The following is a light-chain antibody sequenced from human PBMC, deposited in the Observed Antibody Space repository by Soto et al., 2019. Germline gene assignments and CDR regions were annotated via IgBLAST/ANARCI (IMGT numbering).Light chain of an antibody. CDR3: AAWDDSLSGWL. CDR2: SDD. CDR1: RSNIGTNY. J-gene: IGLJ3*02. Sequence: QSVLTQPPSASETPGRRVTISCSGSRSNIGTNYVYWHQQLPGTAPKLLIYSDDRRPSGVPDRFSASKSGTSASLAISGLRSEDEADYYCAAWDDSLSGWLFGGGTQLTVL. V-gene: IGLV1-47*02.